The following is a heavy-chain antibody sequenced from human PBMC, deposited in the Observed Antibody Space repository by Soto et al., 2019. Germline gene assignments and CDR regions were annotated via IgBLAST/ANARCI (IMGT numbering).Heavy chain of an antibody. J-gene: IGHJ4*02. D-gene: IGHD6-19*01. CDR2: ISYSGST. CDR1: GCSFSSGAYY. CDR3: TRDLGSEQWFFDN. Sequence: TXETLSLTCTVAGCSFSSGAYYWSWIRQHPGKGLEWIGYISYSGSTYYNPSLTSRVTISIDTSKKEFSLKLSSVTAADTAVYYCTRDLGSEQWFFDNWGQGTRVTVSS. V-gene: IGHV4-31*03.